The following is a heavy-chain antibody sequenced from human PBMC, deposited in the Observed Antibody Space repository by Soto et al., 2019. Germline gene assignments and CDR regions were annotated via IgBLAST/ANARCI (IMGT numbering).Heavy chain of an antibody. J-gene: IGHJ5*02. V-gene: IGHV3-74*01. CDR1: GFTFSTSW. CDR3: VRSETGYFRA. CDR2: LNGDGSST. Sequence: DVQLVESGGGLVQPGGSLRLSCAASGFTFSTSWMHWVRQVPEKGPVWVSRLNGDGSSTNSADYVQGRFTISRDNAKNTLYLQMNNLRAEDSAVYYCVRSETGYFRAWGQGTLVTVSS. D-gene: IGHD3-9*01.